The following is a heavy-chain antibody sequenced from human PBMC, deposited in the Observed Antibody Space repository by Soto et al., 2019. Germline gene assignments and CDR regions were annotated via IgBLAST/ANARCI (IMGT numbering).Heavy chain of an antibody. V-gene: IGHV4-59*08. J-gene: IGHJ4*02. CDR1: GGSISSYY. CDR2: IYNSGST. CDR3: ARGSTGYSSSWYRY. D-gene: IGHD6-13*01. Sequence: SETLSLTCTVSGGSISSYYWSWIRQPPGKGLEWIGYIYNSGSTDYNPSLKSRVTISVDTSKNQFSLKLSSVTAADTAVYYCARGSTGYSSSWYRYWGQGTLVTVSS.